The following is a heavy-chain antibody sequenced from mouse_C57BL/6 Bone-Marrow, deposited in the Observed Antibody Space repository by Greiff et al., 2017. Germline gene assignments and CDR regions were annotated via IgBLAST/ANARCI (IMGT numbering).Heavy chain of an antibody. CDR3: AKTAQAWEFAY. CDR1: GYTFTSYW. V-gene: IGHV1-69*01. D-gene: IGHD3-2*02. CDR2: IDPSDSYT. J-gene: IGHJ3*01. Sequence: QVQLQQPGAELVMPGASVKLSCKASGYTFTSYWMHWVKQRPGQGLEWIGEIDPSDSYTNYNQQFKGKSTLTVDQSSSTAYMQLSSLTSEDSAVYYCAKTAQAWEFAYWGQGTLGTVSA.